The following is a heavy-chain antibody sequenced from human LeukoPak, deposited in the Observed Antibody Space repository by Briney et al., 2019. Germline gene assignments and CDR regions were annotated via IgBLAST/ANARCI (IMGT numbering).Heavy chain of an antibody. Sequence: ASVKVSCKASGYTFTGYYMHWVRQAPGQGLEWMGWINPNSGGTNYAQKFQGRVTMTRDTSISTAYMELSRLRSDGTAVYYCARAKSSGYDYAIDYWGQGTLVTVSS. D-gene: IGHD5-12*01. CDR1: GYTFTGYY. CDR2: INPNSGGT. CDR3: ARAKSSGYDYAIDY. V-gene: IGHV1-2*02. J-gene: IGHJ4*02.